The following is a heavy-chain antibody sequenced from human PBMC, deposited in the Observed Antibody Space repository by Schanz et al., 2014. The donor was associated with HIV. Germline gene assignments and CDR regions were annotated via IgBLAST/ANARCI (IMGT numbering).Heavy chain of an antibody. CDR3: ARRRSEIVPAAIVLHYYYGFDV. D-gene: IGHD2-2*02. CDR2: MNPNSGNT. V-gene: IGHV1-8*01. CDR1: GYTFTNYD. J-gene: IGHJ6*02. Sequence: QVQLVQSGAEVKKPGASVRVSCKASGYTFTNYDINWVRQATGQGLEWMGWMNPNSGNTGYYQKFQGRVTMTRDTSKTTAYMDLSSLRSEDTAVYYCARRRSEIVPAAIVLHYYYGFDVWGQGTTVTVS.